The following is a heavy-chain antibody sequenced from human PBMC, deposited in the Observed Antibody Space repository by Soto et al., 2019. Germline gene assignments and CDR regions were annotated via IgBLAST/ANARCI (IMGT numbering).Heavy chain of an antibody. Sequence: GGSLRLSCAASGFTFSDYYMSWIRQAPGKGLEWVSYISSSGSTIYYADSVKGRFTISRDNAKNSLYLQMNSLRAEDTAVYYCARGDIVVVPAAILGYYYYGMDVWGQGTTVTVSS. J-gene: IGHJ6*02. CDR2: ISSSGSTI. D-gene: IGHD2-2*02. V-gene: IGHV3-11*01. CDR1: GFTFSDYY. CDR3: ARGDIVVVPAAILGYYYYGMDV.